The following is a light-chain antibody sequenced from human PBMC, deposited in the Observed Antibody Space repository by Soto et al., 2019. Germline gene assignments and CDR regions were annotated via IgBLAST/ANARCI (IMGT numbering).Light chain of an antibody. Sequence: QSVLTQPPSASGTPGQRVTMSCSGSSSSIGSNYVYWYQQLPGTAPKLLIYRNNQRPSGVPDRFSGSKSGTSASLAISGLRSEDEADYYCAAWADNLSGPFYVFGTGTKVTVL. V-gene: IGLV1-47*01. J-gene: IGLJ1*01. CDR1: SSSIGSNY. CDR2: RNN. CDR3: AAWADNLSGPFYV.